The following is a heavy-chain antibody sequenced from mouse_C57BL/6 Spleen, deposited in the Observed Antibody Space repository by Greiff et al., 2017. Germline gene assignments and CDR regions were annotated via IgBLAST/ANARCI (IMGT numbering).Heavy chain of an antibody. CDR2: IYPRSGNT. D-gene: IGHD2-4*01. Sequence: QVQLQQSGAELARPGASVKLSCKASGYTFTSYGISWVKQRTGQGLEWIGEIYPRSGNTYYNEKFKGKATLTADKSSSTAYMELRSLTSEDSAVYFCARGMGDYDVYFDYWGQGTTLTVSS. CDR1: GYTFTSYG. V-gene: IGHV1-81*01. CDR3: ARGMGDYDVYFDY. J-gene: IGHJ2*01.